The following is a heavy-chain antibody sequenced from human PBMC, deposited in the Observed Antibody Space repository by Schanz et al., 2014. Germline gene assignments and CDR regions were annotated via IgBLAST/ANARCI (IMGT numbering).Heavy chain of an antibody. CDR1: GFSFGNYG. CDR2: FDAHDGRA. Sequence: EVELVESGGGLVQPGGSLRLSCAASGFSFGNYGMSWVRQAPGKGLEWVSGFDAHDGRAYYADSAKGRFTISRDNSKSTLYVEMNSLRVEDTAVYYCAKTLFPGGTQTFGNWGRGTLVNVSS. D-gene: IGHD2-8*02. CDR3: AKTLFPGGTQTFGN. J-gene: IGHJ4*02. V-gene: IGHV3-23*04.